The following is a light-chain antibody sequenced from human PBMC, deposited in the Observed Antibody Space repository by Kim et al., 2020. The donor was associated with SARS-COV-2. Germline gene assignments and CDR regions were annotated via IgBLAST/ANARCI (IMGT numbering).Light chain of an antibody. V-gene: IGLV2-14*03. CDR3: SSYTSSSTLVV. Sequence: QAFTTSRTGTSSAVGGYNYVSWYQQHPGKAPKLMIYDVSNRPSGVSNRFSGSKSGNTASLTISGLQAEDEADYYCSSYTSSSTLVVFGGGTQLTVL. J-gene: IGLJ2*01. CDR2: DVS. CDR1: SSAVGGYNY.